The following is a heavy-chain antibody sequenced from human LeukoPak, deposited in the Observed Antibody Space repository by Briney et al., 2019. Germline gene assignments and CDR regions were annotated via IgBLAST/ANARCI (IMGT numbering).Heavy chain of an antibody. CDR3: AREYGGNPENNWFDP. D-gene: IGHD4-23*01. J-gene: IGHJ5*02. CDR2: IYYSGST. Sequence: SETLSLTCAVSGGSISSGGYSWSWIRQPPGKGLEWIGYIYYSGSTYYNPSLKSRVTISVDTSKNQFSLKLSSVTAADTAVYYCAREYGGNPENNWFDPWGQGTLVTVSS. CDR1: GGSISSGGYS. V-gene: IGHV4-30-4*07.